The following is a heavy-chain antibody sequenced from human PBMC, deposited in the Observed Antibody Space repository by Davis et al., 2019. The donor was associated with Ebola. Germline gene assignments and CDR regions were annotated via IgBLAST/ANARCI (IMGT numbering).Heavy chain of an antibody. CDR2: INSNGAST. CDR3: AKDGWEIHNWFDP. V-gene: IGHV3-64*01. J-gene: IGHJ5*02. CDR1: GFTFSTYP. D-gene: IGHD1-26*01. Sequence: PGGSLRLSCAASGFTFSTYPLHWVRQAPGKGLEYVSGINSNGASTNYANSVKGRFIISRDESKNTVYLQMNSLRVEDTAMYHCAKDGWEIHNWFDPWGQGTLVTVSS.